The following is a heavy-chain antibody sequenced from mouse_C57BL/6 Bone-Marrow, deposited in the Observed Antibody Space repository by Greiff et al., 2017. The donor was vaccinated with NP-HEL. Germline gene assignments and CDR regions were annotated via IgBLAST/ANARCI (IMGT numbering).Heavy chain of an antibody. Sequence: VKLQQPGAGLVRPGSSVKLSCTASGFTFTTYWMDWVRQSPGQGLEWVGNIYPSDSETHYNQTFKDKATFTVDKSSSTAYMQLSSLTSEDSAVYVFARDDGAWFAYWGQGTLVTVSA. V-gene: IGHV1-61*01. CDR2: IYPSDSET. CDR3: ARDDGAWFAY. D-gene: IGHD2-3*01. J-gene: IGHJ3*01. CDR1: GFTFTTYW.